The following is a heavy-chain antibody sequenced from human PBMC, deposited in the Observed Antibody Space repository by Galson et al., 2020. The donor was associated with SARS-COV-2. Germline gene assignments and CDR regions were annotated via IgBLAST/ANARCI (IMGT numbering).Heavy chain of an antibody. D-gene: IGHD3-22*01. J-gene: IGHJ4*02. V-gene: IGHV3-23*01. CDR1: GFTFTTYA. Sequence: TGGSLRLSCAASGFTFTTYAMSWVRQAPGKGLEWVATISGSAPTTYYADPAKGRFTISKDNSKNTLNLQIDSLRLEDTAVYYCAKSSERVSITVYVVSFPEHFDYWGPGTLVTVSS. CDR2: ISGSAPTT. CDR3: AKSSERVSITVYVVSFPEHFDY.